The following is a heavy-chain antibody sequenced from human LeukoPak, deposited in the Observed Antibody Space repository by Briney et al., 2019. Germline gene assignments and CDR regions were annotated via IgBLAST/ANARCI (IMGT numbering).Heavy chain of an antibody. CDR3: AINGYCSSTSCSPPRDY. J-gene: IGHJ4*02. CDR2: IIPIFGTA. D-gene: IGHD2-2*01. Sequence: SVKVSCKASGGTFSSYAISWVRQAPGQGLEWMGGIIPIFGTANYAQKFQGRVTITADESTSTAYMELSSLGSEDTAVYYCAINGYCSSTSCSPPRDYWGQGTLVTVSS. CDR1: GGTFSSYA. V-gene: IGHV1-69*13.